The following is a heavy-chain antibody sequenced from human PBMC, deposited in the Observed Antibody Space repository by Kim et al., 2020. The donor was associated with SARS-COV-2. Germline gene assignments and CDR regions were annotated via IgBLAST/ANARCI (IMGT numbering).Heavy chain of an antibody. V-gene: IGHV1-69*13. Sequence: SVKVSCKASGGTFSSYAISWVRQAPGQGLEWMGGIIPIFGTANYAQKFQGRVTITADESTSTAYMELSSLRSEDTAVYYCARAKSVVVVATWAWFDPWGQGTLVTVSS. D-gene: IGHD2-15*01. J-gene: IGHJ5*02. CDR2: IIPIFGTA. CDR3: ARAKSVVVVATWAWFDP. CDR1: GGTFSSYA.